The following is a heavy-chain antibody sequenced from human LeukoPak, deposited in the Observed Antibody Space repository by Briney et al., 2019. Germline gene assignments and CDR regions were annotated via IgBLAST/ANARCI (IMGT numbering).Heavy chain of an antibody. CDR1: GFTFSSYA. J-gene: IGHJ3*02. V-gene: IGHV3-23*01. CDR2: ISGSGGST. Sequence: PGGSLRLXCAASGFTFSSYAMSWVRQAPGKVLEWVSAISGSGGSTYYADSVKGRFTISRDNSKNTLYLQMNSLRAEDTAVYYCAKGPLEWLLLGAFDIWGQGTMVTVSS. D-gene: IGHD3-3*01. CDR3: AKGPLEWLLLGAFDI.